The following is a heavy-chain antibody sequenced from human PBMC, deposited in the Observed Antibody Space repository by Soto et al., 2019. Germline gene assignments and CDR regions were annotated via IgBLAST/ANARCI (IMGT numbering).Heavy chain of an antibody. V-gene: IGHV4-38-2*02. CDR3: ARDVHYQDSSGFHWEAQFDF. CDR1: GYSISSGYY. J-gene: IGHJ4*02. Sequence: PSETLSLTCAVSGYSISSGYYWGWIRQTPGRGLEWIGSIHQSGNTYYNPSLKSRVTISVDTSKNQFSLKLSSVTAADTAVYFCARDVHYQDSSGFHWEAQFDFWGQGTQVTVSS. D-gene: IGHD3-22*01. CDR2: IHQSGNT.